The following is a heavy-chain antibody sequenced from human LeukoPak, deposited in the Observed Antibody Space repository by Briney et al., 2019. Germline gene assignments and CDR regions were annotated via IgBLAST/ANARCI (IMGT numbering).Heavy chain of an antibody. Sequence: SETLSLTCTVSGGSISSNNYFWGCIRQPPGKGLEWIGSIYYSGSTSYNPSLKSRATMSVDTTKNQFSLKPSSVTAADTAVYYCARLAGYYYDSSGSPKLSSLIDYWGQGTLVTVSS. CDR3: ARLAGYYYDSSGSPKLSSLIDY. J-gene: IGHJ4*02. V-gene: IGHV4-39*01. CDR2: IYYSGST. CDR1: GGSISSNNYF. D-gene: IGHD3-22*01.